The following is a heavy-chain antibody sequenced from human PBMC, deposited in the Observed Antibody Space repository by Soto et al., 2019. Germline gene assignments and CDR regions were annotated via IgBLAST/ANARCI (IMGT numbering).Heavy chain of an antibody. CDR3: ARKRITMVRGGIGFDY. CDR1: GASIYTYY. Sequence: SETLSLTCNVSGASIYTYYWNWIRQSPGKGLEWIGYISDGGSTNYNPSLESRVTISLDTSKKQVSLKLSSVTAADTAVYYCARKRITMVRGGIGFDYWGQGTLVIVSS. CDR2: ISDGGST. D-gene: IGHD3-10*01. V-gene: IGHV4-59*12. J-gene: IGHJ4*02.